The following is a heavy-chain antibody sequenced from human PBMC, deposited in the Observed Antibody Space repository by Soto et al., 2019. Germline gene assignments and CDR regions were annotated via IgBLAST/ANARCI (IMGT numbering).Heavy chain of an antibody. CDR1: GASMNNYY. CDR2: MYYSGGS. J-gene: IGHJ4*02. CDR3: VRSGHSFGGVM. V-gene: IGHV4-59*01. D-gene: IGHD3-16*01. Sequence: QVQLQEWGPGLVKPSETLSLTCTVSGASMNNYYGSWVRQPPGKGLEWIGYMYYSGGSNSNPSLKGRVTISVDPSKNQSSLKLTSVTAADTAVYYCVRSGHSFGGVMWGQGTLVTVSS.